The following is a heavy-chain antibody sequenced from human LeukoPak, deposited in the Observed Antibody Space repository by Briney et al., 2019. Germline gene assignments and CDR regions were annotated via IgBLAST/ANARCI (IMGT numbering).Heavy chain of an antibody. CDR1: GGSISSSSYY. CDR2: INHSGST. V-gene: IGHV4-39*07. J-gene: IGHJ4*02. CDR3: ARLPSHLGVYYYDSSGMAY. Sequence: PSETLSLTCTVSGGSISSSSYYWGWIRQPPGKGLEWIGEINHSGSTNYNPSLKSRVTISVDTSKNQFSLKLSSVTAADTAVYYCARLPSHLGVYYYDSSGMAYWGQGTLVTVSS. D-gene: IGHD3-22*01.